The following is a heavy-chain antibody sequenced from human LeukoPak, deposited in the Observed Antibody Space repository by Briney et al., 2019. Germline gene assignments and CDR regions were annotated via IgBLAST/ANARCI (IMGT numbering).Heavy chain of an antibody. J-gene: IGHJ4*02. V-gene: IGHV3-21*01. Sequence: PGGSLRLSCAASGFTFSSFNMNWVRQAPGKGLEWVSSIGSSSTYEYYADSVKGRFTIFRDNAKNSLYLQMDSLRDEDTAVYYCARERGYSYGYGDYWSQGTLVTVSS. CDR1: GFTFSSFN. CDR2: IGSSSTYE. D-gene: IGHD5-18*01. CDR3: ARERGYSYGYGDY.